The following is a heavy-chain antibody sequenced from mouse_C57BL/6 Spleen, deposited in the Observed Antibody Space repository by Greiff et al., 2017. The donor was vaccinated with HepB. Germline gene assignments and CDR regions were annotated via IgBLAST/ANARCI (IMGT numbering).Heavy chain of an antibody. J-gene: IGHJ4*01. D-gene: IGHD2-1*01. CDR1: GYTFTSYW. Sequence: VKLKQPGAELVRPGTSVKLSCKASGYTFTSYWMHWVKQRPGQGLEWIGVIDPSDSYTNYNQKFKGKATLTVDTSSSTAYMQLSSLTSEDSAVYYCARLLLGYYAMDYWGQGTSVTVSS. V-gene: IGHV1-59*01. CDR3: ARLLLGYYAMDY. CDR2: IDPSDSYT.